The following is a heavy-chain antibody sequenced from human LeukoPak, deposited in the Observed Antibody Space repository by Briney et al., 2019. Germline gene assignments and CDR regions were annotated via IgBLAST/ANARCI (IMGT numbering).Heavy chain of an antibody. V-gene: IGHV3-7*01. J-gene: IGHJ5*02. Sequence: GGSLRLSCAASGFIFRNYAMTWVRQAPGKGLEWVANIKQDGSEKYYVDSVKGRFTISRDNAKNSLYLQMNSLRAEDTAVYYCASLLGYWFDPWGQGTLVTVSS. CDR1: GFIFRNYA. CDR2: IKQDGSEK. D-gene: IGHD7-27*01. CDR3: ASLLGYWFDP.